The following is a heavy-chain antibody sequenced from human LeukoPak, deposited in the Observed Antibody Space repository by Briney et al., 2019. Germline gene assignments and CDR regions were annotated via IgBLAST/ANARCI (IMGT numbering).Heavy chain of an antibody. J-gene: IGHJ4*02. Sequence: GGSLRLSCAASGFTFSSYGMHWVRQAPGKGLEWVAFIRYDGSNKYYADSVKGRFTISRDNSKNTLYLQMNSLRAEGTAVYYCAKDRRYYDSSGYAPRGYWGQGTLVTVSS. CDR2: IRYDGSNK. D-gene: IGHD3-22*01. CDR3: AKDRRYYDSSGYAPRGY. V-gene: IGHV3-30*02. CDR1: GFTFSSYG.